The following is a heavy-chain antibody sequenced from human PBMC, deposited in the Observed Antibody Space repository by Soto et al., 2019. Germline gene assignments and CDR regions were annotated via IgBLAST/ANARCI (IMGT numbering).Heavy chain of an antibody. J-gene: IGHJ4*02. Sequence: QVQLQESGPGLVKPSQTLSLACSVSGASISSGGYFWSWIRQLPGKGLEWIGYIHYSGSTYYNPSLKSRGVMSMDTSKNDFSLKLNSVTAADTAVFYCARGFVETAMAFDYWGQGALVTVSS. CDR3: ARGFVETAMAFDY. CDR1: GASISSGGYF. V-gene: IGHV4-31*03. D-gene: IGHD5-18*01. CDR2: IHYSGST.